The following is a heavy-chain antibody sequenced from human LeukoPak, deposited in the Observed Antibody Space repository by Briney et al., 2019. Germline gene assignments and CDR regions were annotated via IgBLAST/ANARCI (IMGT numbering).Heavy chain of an antibody. J-gene: IGHJ3*02. V-gene: IGHV3-30*18. D-gene: IGHD3-10*01. CDR2: ISYDGSNK. CDR1: GFTFSSYG. CDR3: AKQGGYGSGSFHAFDI. Sequence: GRSLRLSCAASGFTFSSYGMHWVRQAPGKGLEWVAVISYDGSNKYYADSVKGRFTISRDNSKNTLYLQMNSLRAEDTAVYYCAKQGGYGSGSFHAFDIWGQGTMVTVSS.